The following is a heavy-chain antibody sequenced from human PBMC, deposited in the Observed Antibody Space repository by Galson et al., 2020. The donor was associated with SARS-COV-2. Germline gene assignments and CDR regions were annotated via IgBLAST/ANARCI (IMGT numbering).Heavy chain of an antibody. CDR2: IYKSGNT. CDR1: GGSISSGNYY. V-gene: IGHV4-61*02. J-gene: IGHJ6*02. CDR3: ARGNSPCVTMFGIVTGPCGMVV. Sequence: SETLSLTCTVSGGSISSGNYYWSWIRQPAGKGLEWIGRIYKSGNTNYNPSLWSQVPISADTSKNQFSLKLRSVTAADTAVYYCARGNSPCVTMFGIVTGPCGMVVWGQGTAVTVSS. D-gene: IGHD3-3*01.